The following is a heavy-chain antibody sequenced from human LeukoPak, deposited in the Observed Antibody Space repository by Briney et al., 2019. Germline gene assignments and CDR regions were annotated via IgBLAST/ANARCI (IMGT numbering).Heavy chain of an antibody. D-gene: IGHD6-13*01. CDR1: GFTFSSYS. J-gene: IGHJ5*02. CDR3: ARGSGSSSSRYDWFDP. CDR2: ISSSSSYI. Sequence: GGSLRLSCAASGFTFSSYSMNWVRQAPGKGLEWVSSISSSSSYIYYADSVKGRFTISRDNAKNSLYLQMNSLRAEDTAVYYCARGSGSSSSRYDWFDPWGQGTLVTVSS. V-gene: IGHV3-21*01.